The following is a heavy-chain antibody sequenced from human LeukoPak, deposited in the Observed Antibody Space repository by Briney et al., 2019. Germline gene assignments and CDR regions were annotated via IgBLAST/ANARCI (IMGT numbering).Heavy chain of an antibody. CDR2: IKKDGSEK. D-gene: IGHD2-15*01. J-gene: IGHJ4*02. Sequence: PGGSLRLSCVASGFTLSRHWMSWVRQAPGSGLEWVANIKKDGSEKNYVDSVKGRFTISRDNAKNSVYLQMTSLRVEDTATYYCAREGSGYDYWGQGTLVVVSS. V-gene: IGHV3-7*01. CDR3: AREGSGYDY. CDR1: GFTLSRHW.